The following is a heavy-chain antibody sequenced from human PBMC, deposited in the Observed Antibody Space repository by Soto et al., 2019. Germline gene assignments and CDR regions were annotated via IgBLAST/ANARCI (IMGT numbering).Heavy chain of an antibody. V-gene: IGHV3-30*18. CDR1: GFTFSSYG. D-gene: IGHD3-3*01. J-gene: IGHJ4*02. Sequence: QVQLVESGGGVVQPGRSLRLSCAASGFTFSSYGMHWVRQAPGKGLEWVAVISYDGSNKYYADSVKGRFTISRDNSKNTLYLQMNGLRAEDTAVYYCAKVYDFWSGYPDFDYWGQGTLVTVSS. CDR2: ISYDGSNK. CDR3: AKVYDFWSGYPDFDY.